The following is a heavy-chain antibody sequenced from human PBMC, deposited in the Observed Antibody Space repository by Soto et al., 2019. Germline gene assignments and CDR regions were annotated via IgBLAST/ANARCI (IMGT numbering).Heavy chain of an antibody. V-gene: IGHV1-18*01. CDR1: GYTFTSYG. CDR2: INPYNGNT. CDR3: ATDRGYDYVWGSYRHKNWFDP. D-gene: IGHD3-16*02. J-gene: IGHJ5*02. Sequence: ASVKVSCKASGYTFTSYGITWVRQAPGQGLEWMGWINPYNGNTNYAQKLQGRVTMTTDTSTNTAYMELSSLRSEDTAVYYCATDRGYDYVWGSYRHKNWFDPWGQGTLVTVSS.